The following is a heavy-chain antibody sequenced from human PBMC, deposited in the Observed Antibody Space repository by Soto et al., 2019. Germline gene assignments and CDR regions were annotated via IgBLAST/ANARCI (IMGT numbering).Heavy chain of an antibody. Sequence: SETLSLTCDVSVEPMTGGYYWGCIRQSPGKGLEWIGSIYYGGTTYYNPSLRSRLAISIDTSKNQFSLRLSSVTAADTALYYCARGWYYFDVWGQGSLVTVYS. D-gene: IGHD2-15*01. CDR1: VEPMTGGYY. CDR2: IYYGGTT. J-gene: IGHJ4*02. V-gene: IGHV4-38-2*01. CDR3: ARGWYYFDV.